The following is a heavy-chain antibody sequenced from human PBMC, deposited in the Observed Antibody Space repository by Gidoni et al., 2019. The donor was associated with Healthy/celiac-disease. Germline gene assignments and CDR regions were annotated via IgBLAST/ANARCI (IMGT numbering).Heavy chain of an antibody. J-gene: IGHJ1*01. CDR2: ISGSGGST. D-gene: IGHD6-13*01. V-gene: IGHV3-23*01. CDR1: GFPFSSYA. Sequence: EVQLLESEGGLVQPGGSPRLSCAASGFPFSSYAMSWVRQAPGKGLEWFSAISGSGGSTYYADSVKGRFTISRDNSKNTLYLQMNSLRAEDTAVYYCAKDNSSWYTEYFQHWGQGTLVTVSS. CDR3: AKDNSSWYTEYFQH.